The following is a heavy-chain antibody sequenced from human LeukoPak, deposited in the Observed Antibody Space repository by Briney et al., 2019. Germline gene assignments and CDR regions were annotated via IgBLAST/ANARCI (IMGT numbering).Heavy chain of an antibody. V-gene: IGHV3-23*01. Sequence: GGSLRLSCAASGFTFSSYAMSWVRLAPGKGLEWVSAISGSGGSTYYADSVKGRFTISRDNSKNTLYLQMNSLRAEDTAVYYCAKAWSGTNGGPIDYWGQGTLVTVSS. CDR2: ISGSGGST. D-gene: IGHD2-8*01. CDR3: AKAWSGTNGGPIDY. CDR1: GFTFSSYA. J-gene: IGHJ4*02.